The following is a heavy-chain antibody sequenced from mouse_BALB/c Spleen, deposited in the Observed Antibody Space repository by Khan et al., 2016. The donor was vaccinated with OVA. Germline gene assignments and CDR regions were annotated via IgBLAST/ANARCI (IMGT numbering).Heavy chain of an antibody. V-gene: IGHV1-7*01. J-gene: IGHJ3*01. CDR1: GYMFTSYW. CDR2: INPSSGFT. D-gene: IGHD1-1*01. CDR3: GRSGYGSLAY. Sequence: QMQLEESGAELAKPGASVKMSCKASGYMFTSYWMNWVKQRPGQGLEWIGYINPSSGFTEYSQKFKDKATLTADKSSSTAYMQLSSLTSEDSAVYYCGRSGYGSLAYWGQGTLVTVSA.